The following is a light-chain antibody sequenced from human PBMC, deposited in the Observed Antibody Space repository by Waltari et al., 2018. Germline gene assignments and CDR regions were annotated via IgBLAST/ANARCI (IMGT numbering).Light chain of an antibody. Sequence: QSVLTQPPSVSGAPGQRVTISCTGISSNIGAGPDVHWYQQFSGTAPKLLIFDNDNRPSGVPDRFSGSRSGTSAYLAITGLQTDDEADYFCQSYDSGQWVFGGGTKVTVL. CDR2: DND. CDR1: SSNIGAGPD. V-gene: IGLV1-40*01. CDR3: QSYDSGQWV. J-gene: IGLJ3*02.